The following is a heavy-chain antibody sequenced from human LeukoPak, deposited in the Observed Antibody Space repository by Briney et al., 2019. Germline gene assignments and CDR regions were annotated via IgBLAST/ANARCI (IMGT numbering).Heavy chain of an antibody. Sequence: SETLSLTCTVSGVSISSGGYYCSWLRHPPENALEWFGYIYYSGSPYYPPSLKSRVTISVDTSKNQFSLKLSSVTAADTAVYYCARTPLYGSGSYFGFDPWGQGTLVTVSS. V-gene: IGHV4-31*03. CDR2: IYYSGSP. CDR3: ARTPLYGSGSYFGFDP. CDR1: GVSISSGGYY. D-gene: IGHD3-10*01. J-gene: IGHJ5*02.